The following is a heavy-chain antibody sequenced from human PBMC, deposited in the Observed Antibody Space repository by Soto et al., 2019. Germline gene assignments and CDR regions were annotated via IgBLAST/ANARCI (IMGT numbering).Heavy chain of an antibody. Sequence: SLKVSCKASGFTFTSSAVQWVRQARGQRLEWIGWIVVGSGNTNYAQKFQERVTITRDMSTSTAYMELSSLRSEDTAVYYCAADHCSGGSCYWDAFDIWGQGTMVTV. V-gene: IGHV1-58*01. CDR1: GFTFTSSA. J-gene: IGHJ3*02. D-gene: IGHD2-15*01. CDR2: IVVGSGNT. CDR3: AADHCSGGSCYWDAFDI.